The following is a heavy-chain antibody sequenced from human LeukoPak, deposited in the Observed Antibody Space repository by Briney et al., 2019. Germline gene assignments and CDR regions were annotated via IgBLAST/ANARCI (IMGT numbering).Heavy chain of an antibody. V-gene: IGHV4-59*01. Sequence: LETLSLTCTVSGGSISSYYWSWIRQPPGKGLEWIGYIYYSGSTNYNPSLKSRVTISVDTSKNQFSLKLSSVTAADTAVYYCARGGMATTHWGQGTLVTVSS. CDR3: ARGGMATTH. D-gene: IGHD5-24*01. CDR2: IYYSGST. CDR1: GGSISSYY. J-gene: IGHJ4*02.